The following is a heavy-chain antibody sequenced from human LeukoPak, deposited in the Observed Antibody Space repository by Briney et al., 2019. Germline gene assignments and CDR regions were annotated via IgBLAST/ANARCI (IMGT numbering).Heavy chain of an antibody. V-gene: IGHV3-7*01. D-gene: IGHD3-3*01. Sequence: GGSLRLSYAASRFTLRTYWMSWVRQAPGKGLEWVAHIKQDGSQEYYVDSVKGRFTISRDSAKNSLYLQMNSLRAEDTAVYYCARGVPYDSWSGPHYSDYWGQGTLVTVSS. CDR3: ARGVPYDSWSGPHYSDY. CDR2: IKQDGSQE. J-gene: IGHJ4*02. CDR1: RFTLRTYW.